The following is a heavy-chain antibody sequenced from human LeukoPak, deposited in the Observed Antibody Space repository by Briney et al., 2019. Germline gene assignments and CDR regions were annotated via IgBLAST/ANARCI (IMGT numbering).Heavy chain of an antibody. CDR2: ISSSSSTI. CDR1: GFTFSSYS. Sequence: GSLRLSCAASGFTFSSYSMNWVRQAPGKGLEWVSYISSSSSTIYYADSVKGRFTISRDNAKNSLYLQMNSLRAEDTAVYYCARDQGDFWSGYYTFDYWGQGTLVTVSS. V-gene: IGHV3-48*01. J-gene: IGHJ4*02. D-gene: IGHD3-3*01. CDR3: ARDQGDFWSGYYTFDY.